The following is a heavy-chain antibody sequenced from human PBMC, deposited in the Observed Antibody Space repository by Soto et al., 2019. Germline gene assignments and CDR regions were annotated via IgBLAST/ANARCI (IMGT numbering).Heavy chain of an antibody. V-gene: IGHV3-7*01. J-gene: IGHJ5*02. CDR3: ARGRYSSGWYPEYNGFDH. CDR2: IKQDGSEK. D-gene: IGHD6-19*01. CDR1: GFSFSSYW. Sequence: GGSLRLSCAASGFSFSSYWMSWVRQAPGKGLEWVANIKQDGSEKYYMDSVKGRFTISRDNAKNSVYLQMNSLRAEDTALYYCARGRYSSGWYPEYNGFDHWGQGTLVTV.